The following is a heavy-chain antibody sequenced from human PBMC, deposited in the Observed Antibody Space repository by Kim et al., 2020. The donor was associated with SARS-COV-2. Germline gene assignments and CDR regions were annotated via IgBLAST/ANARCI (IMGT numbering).Heavy chain of an antibody. D-gene: IGHD4-17*01. J-gene: IGHJ3*02. Sequence: LKSRVTISVATSKNQFSLKLSSVTAADTAVYYCARVDVYGHYLAYAFDIWGQGTMVTVSS. CDR3: ARVDVYGHYLAYAFDI. V-gene: IGHV4-34*01.